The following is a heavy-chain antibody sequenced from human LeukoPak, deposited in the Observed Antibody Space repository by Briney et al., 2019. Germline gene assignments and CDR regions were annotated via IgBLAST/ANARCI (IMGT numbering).Heavy chain of an antibody. CDR3: AKVRVVGDYNWFFDL. V-gene: IGHV3-23*01. CDR1: GFTFSSYA. D-gene: IGHD4-17*01. J-gene: IGHJ2*01. Sequence: GGFLRLSCAASGFTFSSYAMSWVRQAPGKGLEWVSAIVGSGASTYYADSVKGRFTISRDNSKNTLHLQMNSLRAEDTAIYHCAKVRVVGDYNWFFDLWGRGTLVTVSS. CDR2: IVGSGAST.